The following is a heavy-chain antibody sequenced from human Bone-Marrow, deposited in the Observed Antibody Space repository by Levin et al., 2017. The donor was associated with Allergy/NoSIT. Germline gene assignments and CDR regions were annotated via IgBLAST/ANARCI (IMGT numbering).Heavy chain of an antibody. D-gene: IGHD6-19*01. Sequence: PSETLSLTCNVSGVSISTYYWSWIRQSAGKGLEWIGRIYSGGITNYNPSLKNRVTMSVDTSKKQFSLELNSVTAADTAVYYCARDLGSGWSPGRFDPWGQGTLVTVSS. J-gene: IGHJ5*02. CDR3: ARDLGSGWSPGRFDP. CDR2: IYSGGIT. CDR1: GVSISTYY. V-gene: IGHV4-4*07.